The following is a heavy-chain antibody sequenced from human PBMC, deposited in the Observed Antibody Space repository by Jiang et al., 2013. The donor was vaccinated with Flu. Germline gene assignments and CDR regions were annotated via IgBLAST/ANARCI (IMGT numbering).Heavy chain of an antibody. CDR3: ARDLNYYGSGTYGMEV. CDR2: IIPVFDTP. Sequence: VQLVESGAEVKKPGSSVKVSCKASGGTFNSYGINWVRQAPGQGLEWMGRIIPVFDTPNYAQKFQDRVIITADKSTSTVYMELTSVRSEDAATYYCARDLNYYGSGTYGMEVWGSRDHGHRLL. J-gene: IGHJ6*01. D-gene: IGHD3-10*01. CDR1: GGTFNSYG. V-gene: IGHV1-69*06.